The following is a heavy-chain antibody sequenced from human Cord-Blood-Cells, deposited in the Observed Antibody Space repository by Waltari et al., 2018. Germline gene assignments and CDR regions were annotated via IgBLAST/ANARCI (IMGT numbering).Heavy chain of an antibody. CDR1: GYSISSGYY. CDR2: IYHSGST. CDR3: AKTRIVGALFDY. J-gene: IGHJ4*02. D-gene: IGHD1-26*01. V-gene: IGHV4-38-2*01. Sequence: QVQLQESGPGLVKPAETLSLTCAVSGYSISSGYYWGWIRQPPGKGLEWIGSIYHSGSTYYNPSLKSRVTISVDTSKNQFSRKLSSVTAADTAVYYCAKTRIVGALFDYWGQGTLVTVSS.